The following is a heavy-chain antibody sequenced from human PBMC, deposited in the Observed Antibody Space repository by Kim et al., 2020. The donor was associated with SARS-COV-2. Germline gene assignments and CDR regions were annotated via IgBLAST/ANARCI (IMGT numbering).Heavy chain of an antibody. CDR2: INSDGSST. CDR3: ARERYNWNDLDAFDI. Sequence: GGSLRLSCAASGFTFSSYWMHWVRQAPGKGLVWVSRINSDGSSTSYADSVKGRFTISRDNAKNTLYLQMNSLRAEDTAVYYCARERYNWNDLDAFDIWGQGTMVTVSS. V-gene: IGHV3-74*01. D-gene: IGHD1-1*01. CDR1: GFTFSSYW. J-gene: IGHJ3*02.